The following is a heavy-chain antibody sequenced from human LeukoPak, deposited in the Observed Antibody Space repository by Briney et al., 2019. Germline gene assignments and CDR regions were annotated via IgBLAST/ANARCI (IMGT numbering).Heavy chain of an antibody. D-gene: IGHD4-17*01. CDR3: AKAGDYSWFDP. J-gene: IGHJ5*02. Sequence: SETLSLTCTVSGGSISSYYWSWIRQPPGKGLEWIGYIYYSGSTNYNPSLKSRVTISVDTSKNQFSLKLSSVTAADTAVYYCAKAGDYSWFDPWGQGTLVTVSS. CDR1: GGSISSYY. CDR2: IYYSGST. V-gene: IGHV4-59*01.